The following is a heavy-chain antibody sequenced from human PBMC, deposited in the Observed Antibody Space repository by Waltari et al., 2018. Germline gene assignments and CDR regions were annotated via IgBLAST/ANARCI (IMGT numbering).Heavy chain of an antibody. V-gene: IGHV3-74*01. CDR3: SYCGGDCYSAGFDP. CDR1: GFTFSSYW. D-gene: IGHD2-21*01. CDR2: INSDVSST. Sequence: EVQLVESGGGLVQPGGSLRLSCAASGFTFSSYWMHWVRQAPGKGLVWVSRINSDVSSTSYADSVKGRFTISRDNAKNTLYLQMNSLRAEDTAVYYCSYCGGDCYSAGFDPWGQGTLVTVSS. J-gene: IGHJ5*02.